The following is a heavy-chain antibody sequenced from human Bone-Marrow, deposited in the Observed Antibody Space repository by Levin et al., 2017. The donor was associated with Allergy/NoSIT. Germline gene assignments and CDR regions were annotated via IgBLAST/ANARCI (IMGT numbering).Heavy chain of an antibody. D-gene: IGHD2-8*01. CDR3: VRQVNGFDV. CDR1: GYSFTKYD. Sequence: PGGSLRLSCRASGYSFTKYDINWVRQAPGQGLEWVGWVNPDSLAAGYARNFQGRVTMTRSTAKSTVYLELGSLRFDDTAVYYCVRQVNGFDVWGQGTTVIVSS. V-gene: IGHV1-8*01. CDR2: VNPDSLAA. J-gene: IGHJ6*02.